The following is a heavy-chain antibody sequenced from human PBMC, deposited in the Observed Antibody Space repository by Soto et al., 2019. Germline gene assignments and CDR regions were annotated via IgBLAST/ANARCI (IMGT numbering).Heavy chain of an antibody. CDR2: IDPSDSQT. CDR1: GYSFAGYW. J-gene: IGHJ4*02. CDR3: ARQIYDSDSGPNFQYYFDS. D-gene: IGHD3-22*01. Sequence: PGESLKISCNGSGYSFAGYWITWGRQMPGKGAEWMGRIDPSDSQTYYSPSFRGHVTISAAKSITTVFLQWSSLRASDTAMYYCARQIYDSDSGPNFQYYFDSWGQGTLVTVSS. V-gene: IGHV5-10-1*01.